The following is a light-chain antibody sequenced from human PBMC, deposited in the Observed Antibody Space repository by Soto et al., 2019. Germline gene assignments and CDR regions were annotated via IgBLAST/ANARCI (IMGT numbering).Light chain of an antibody. CDR3: LQDYSYPRT. J-gene: IGKJ4*01. CDR1: QGIRDD. V-gene: IGKV1-6*01. Sequence: AIQMTQSPSSLSASVGDRVTITCRASQGIRDDLGWYQQKPGKAPKLLIYAASSLHSGVPSRFSGSGSGTDFALTINSLQPEDFATYYCLQDYSYPRTFGGGTKVDIK. CDR2: AAS.